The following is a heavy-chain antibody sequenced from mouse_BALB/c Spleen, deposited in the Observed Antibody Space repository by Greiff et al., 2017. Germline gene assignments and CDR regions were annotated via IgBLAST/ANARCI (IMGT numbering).Heavy chain of an antibody. V-gene: IGHV14-3*02. CDR1: GFNIKDTY. Sequence: EVQVVESGAELVKPGASVKLSCTASGFNIKDTYMHWVKQRPEQGLEWIGRIDPANGNTKYDPKFQGKATITADTSSNTAYLQLSSLTSEDTAVYYCASDSSGYGAYWGQGTLVTVSA. CDR3: ASDSSGYGAY. CDR2: IDPANGNT. D-gene: IGHD3-2*01. J-gene: IGHJ3*01.